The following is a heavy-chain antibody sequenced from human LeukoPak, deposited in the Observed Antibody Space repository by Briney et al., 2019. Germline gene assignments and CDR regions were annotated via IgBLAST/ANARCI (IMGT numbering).Heavy chain of an antibody. Sequence: GGSLRLSCAASGFTFSSYSMNWVRQAPGKGLEWVSSISSSSSYIYYADSVKGRLTISRDNAKNPLYPQMNSLRAEDTAVYYCASDSGSLRGEFDYWGQGTLVTVSS. CDR1: GFTFSSYS. CDR2: ISSSSSYI. J-gene: IGHJ4*02. CDR3: ASDSGSLRGEFDY. V-gene: IGHV3-21*01. D-gene: IGHD1-26*01.